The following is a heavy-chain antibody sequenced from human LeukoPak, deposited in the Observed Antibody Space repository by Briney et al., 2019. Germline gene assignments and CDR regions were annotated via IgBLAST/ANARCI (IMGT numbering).Heavy chain of an antibody. D-gene: IGHD2-21*01. J-gene: IGHJ4*02. CDR2: IYYSGST. Sequence: SETLSLTCTVSGGSINNYYWSWIRQPPGKGLEWIGYIYYSGSTNYNPSLRGRVSISLDTPKNQFSLRLSSVTAADTAVYYCAIIVPYKCGYVDCWGQGTLVTVSS. V-gene: IGHV4-59*01. CDR1: GGSINNYY. CDR3: AIIVPYKCGYVDC.